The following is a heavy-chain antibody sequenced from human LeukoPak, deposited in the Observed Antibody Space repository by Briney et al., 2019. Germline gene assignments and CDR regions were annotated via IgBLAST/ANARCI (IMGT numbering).Heavy chain of an antibody. CDR2: MDHSGSI. D-gene: IGHD6-13*01. CDR3: ARDPLIAAAGSYYFDY. J-gene: IGHJ4*02. V-gene: IGHV4-34*01. CDR1: GGSFSGYY. Sequence: SETLSLTCAVYGGSFSGYYWSWIRQSLGKGLGWIGEMDHSGSINYNPSLKSRVTISVDTSKNHFSLKLNSVTAADTAVYYCARDPLIAAAGSYYFDYWGQGTLVTVSS.